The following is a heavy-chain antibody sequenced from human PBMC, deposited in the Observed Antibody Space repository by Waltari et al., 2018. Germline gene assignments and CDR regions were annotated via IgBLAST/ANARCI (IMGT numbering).Heavy chain of an antibody. CDR1: GFTFRSYA. CDR2: ICGSGGST. V-gene: IGHV3-23*04. CDR3: ASPGCTNGVCYKDAFDI. J-gene: IGHJ3*02. D-gene: IGHD2-8*01. Sequence: EVQLVESVGGLVQPGGSLRLSCAASGFTFRSYAMSWVRQAPEKGLEWVSAICGSGGSTYYADSVKGRFTISRDNSKNTLYLQMNSLRAEDTAVYYCASPGCTNGVCYKDAFDIWGQGTMVTVSS.